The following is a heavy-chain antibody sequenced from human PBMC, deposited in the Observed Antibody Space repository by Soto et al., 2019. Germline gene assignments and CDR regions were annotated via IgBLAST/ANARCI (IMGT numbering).Heavy chain of an antibody. CDR2: IYYSGST. V-gene: IGHV4-59*01. D-gene: IGHD3-16*01. CDR1: GGSISSYY. Sequence: PSETLSLTCTVSGGSISSYYWSWIRQPPGKGLEWIGYIYYSGSTNYNPSLKSRVTISVDTSKNQFSLKLSSVTAADTAVYYCARDHPEFGFDYWGQGTLVTVS. CDR3: ARDHPEFGFDY. J-gene: IGHJ4*02.